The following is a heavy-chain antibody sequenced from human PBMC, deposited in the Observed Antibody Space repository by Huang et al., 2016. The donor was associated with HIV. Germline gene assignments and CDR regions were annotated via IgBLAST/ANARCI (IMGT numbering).Heavy chain of an antibody. Sequence: EVHLVQSGAEVKEPGESLKISCQASGYNFDSYWIGGVRQLPGKGLAWMGVSDPGYSDTRYDPSFQGQVTISADQSINTAYLQWSSLKASDTAIYFCARQGLWLPPTDPFDYWGQGTPVTVSA. J-gene: IGHJ4*02. CDR2: SDPGYSDT. CDR3: ARQGLWLPPTDPFDY. CDR1: GYNFDSYW. V-gene: IGHV5-51*01. D-gene: IGHD3-10*01.